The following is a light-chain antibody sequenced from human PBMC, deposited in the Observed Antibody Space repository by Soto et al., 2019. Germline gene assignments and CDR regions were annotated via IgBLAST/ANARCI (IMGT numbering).Light chain of an antibody. J-gene: IGKJ1*01. CDR3: QHYNDWSPWT. CDR1: QSVSNN. V-gene: IGKV3-15*01. Sequence: EIVMTQSPATLSVSPGQRATLSCRASQSVSNNLACYQQKPGQAPRLLIYGASTRAASVLARLSSGGYGTAFTLTISGLQYEDFAIYYCQHYNDWSPWTFGQGTKVEIK. CDR2: GAS.